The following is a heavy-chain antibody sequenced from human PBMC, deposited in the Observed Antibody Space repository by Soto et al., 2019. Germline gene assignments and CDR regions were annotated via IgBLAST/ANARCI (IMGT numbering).Heavy chain of an antibody. V-gene: IGHV1-69*06. CDR1: GGTFSSYA. D-gene: IGHD1-26*01. Sequence: QVQLVQSGAEVKKPGSSVKVSCKASGGTFSSYAISWVRQAPGQGLEWMGGIIPIFGTANYAQKFQGRVTITADKSTSTAYMELSSLRSEDTAVYYCARDGGYSGSYYVDAFDIWGQGTMVTVSS. CDR2: IIPIFGTA. CDR3: ARDGGYSGSYYVDAFDI. J-gene: IGHJ3*02.